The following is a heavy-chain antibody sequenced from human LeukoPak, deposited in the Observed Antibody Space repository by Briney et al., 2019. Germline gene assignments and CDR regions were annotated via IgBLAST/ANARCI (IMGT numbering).Heavy chain of an antibody. CDR3: ARERDIDY. CDR1: GFTFSSYA. V-gene: IGHV3-30-3*01. Sequence: PGGSLRLSWAASGFTFSSYAMHWVRQAPGKGLEWVAVISYDGSNKYYADSVKGRFTISRDNSKNTLYLQMNSLRAEDTAVYYCARERDIDYWGQGTLVTVSS. CDR2: ISYDGSNK. J-gene: IGHJ4*02.